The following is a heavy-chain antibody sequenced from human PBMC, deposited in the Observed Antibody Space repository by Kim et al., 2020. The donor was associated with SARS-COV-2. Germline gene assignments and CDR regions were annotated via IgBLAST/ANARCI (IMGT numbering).Heavy chain of an antibody. V-gene: IGHV1-69*13. CDR1: GGTFSSYA. CDR3: ASTDSSGYYYYFDY. J-gene: IGHJ4*02. Sequence: SVKVSCKASGGTFSSYAISWVRQAPGQGLEWMGGIIPIFGTANYAQKFQGRVTITADESTSTAYMELSSLRSEDTAVYYCASTDSSGYYYYFDYWGQGTLVTVSS. CDR2: IIPIFGTA. D-gene: IGHD3-22*01.